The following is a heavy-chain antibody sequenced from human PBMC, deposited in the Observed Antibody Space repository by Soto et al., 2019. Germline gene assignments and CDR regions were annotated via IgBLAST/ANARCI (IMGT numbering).Heavy chain of an antibody. CDR1: GGSFRGYY. J-gene: IGHJ6*02. CDR2: INHSGQT. Sequence: QVQLQHWAAEVLKPSETLSLSSAVSGGSFRGYYWSRTRQTPGKGLEWIGEINHSGQTNYNPTRTSRVTISLDTTKNHLSLRVSSVTAADTAVYFCARGPVVRGMDFWGQGTTVTVSS. D-gene: IGHD6-6*01. V-gene: IGHV4-34*01. CDR3: ARGPVVRGMDF.